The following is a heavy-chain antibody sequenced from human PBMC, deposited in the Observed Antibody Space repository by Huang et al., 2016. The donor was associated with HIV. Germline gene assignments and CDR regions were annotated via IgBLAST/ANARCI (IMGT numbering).Heavy chain of an antibody. Sequence: EVQLVQSGAAVKKPGESLKISCKGSGYSFASYWIGWVRQMPGKGLVWVGSVYPGESDARYSPSFQGQVTISADKSLSTAYLQWSSLKASDTAMYYCARRGYSYGYYYGMDVWGQGTTVTVSS. D-gene: IGHD5-18*01. J-gene: IGHJ6*02. V-gene: IGHV5-51*01. CDR3: ARRGYSYGYYYGMDV. CDR2: VYPGESDA. CDR1: GYSFASYW.